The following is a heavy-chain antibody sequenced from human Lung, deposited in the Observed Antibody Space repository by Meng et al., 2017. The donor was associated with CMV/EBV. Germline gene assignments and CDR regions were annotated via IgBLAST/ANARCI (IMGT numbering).Heavy chain of an antibody. CDR1: GYTFTSHY. V-gene: IGHV1-46*01. Sequence: SXXVSXKASGYTFTSHYMHWVRQAPGQGLEWMGIMNPSGGSTSYAQKFQGRVTMTSDTATSTVYMELSSLRSEDTAVYYCATPRGYSYGPLGHWGQGTVVTVSS. J-gene: IGHJ4*02. CDR3: ATPRGYSYGPLGH. CDR2: MNPSGGST. D-gene: IGHD5-18*01.